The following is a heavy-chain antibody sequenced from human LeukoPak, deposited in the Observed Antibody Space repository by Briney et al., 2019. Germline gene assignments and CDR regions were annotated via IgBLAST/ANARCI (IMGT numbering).Heavy chain of an antibody. D-gene: IGHD3-10*01. CDR1: GFSCSTQR. V-gene: IGHV3-74*01. CDR3: FREGGD. J-gene: IGHJ4*02. CDR2: INIDERIT. Sequence: GGSLRLSCVASGFSCSTQRMHWVHQAPGKGLVWVSYINIDERITGYADSVKGRFTISRDNGKNTLYLRMNSLRVEDTAIYYCFREGGDWGQGTLVTVSS.